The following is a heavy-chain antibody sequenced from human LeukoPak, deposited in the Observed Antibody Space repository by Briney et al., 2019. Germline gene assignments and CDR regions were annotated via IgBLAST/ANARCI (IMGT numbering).Heavy chain of an antibody. CDR3: ATAQSAPVAVAGIYY. Sequence: GASVKVSCKASGYTFTSYYMHWVRQAPGQGLEWMGIINPSGGSTSYAQKFQGRVTMTRDTSTSTVYMELSSLRSEDTAVYYCATAQSAPVAVAGIYYWGQGTLVTVSS. D-gene: IGHD6-19*01. J-gene: IGHJ4*02. CDR1: GYTFTSYY. CDR2: INPSGGST. V-gene: IGHV1-46*01.